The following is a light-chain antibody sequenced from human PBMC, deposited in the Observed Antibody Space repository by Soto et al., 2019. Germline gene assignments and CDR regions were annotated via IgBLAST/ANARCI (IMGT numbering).Light chain of an antibody. CDR3: QQRSNWPVT. J-gene: IGKJ1*01. CDR2: DTS. CDR1: QSVSSY. V-gene: IGKV3-11*01. Sequence: EIVLTQSPATLSLSPGEGATLSCRASQSVSSYLAWYQQKPGQAPRLLIYDTSNRATGIPARFSGSGSGTDFILIISSLEPEDFAVYYCQQRSNWPVTFGLGTKVEV.